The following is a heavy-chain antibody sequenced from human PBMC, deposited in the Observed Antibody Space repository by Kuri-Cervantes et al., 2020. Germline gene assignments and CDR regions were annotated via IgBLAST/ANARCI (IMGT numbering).Heavy chain of an antibody. CDR3: ARIGYSSGWTNFDY. V-gene: IGHV3-7*01. CDR2: IKQDGSEK. CDR1: GFTVSSNY. D-gene: IGHD6-19*01. Sequence: GESLKISCAASGFTVSSNYMSWVRQAPGKGLEWVANIKQDGSEKYYVDSVKGRFTISRDNAKNSLYLQMNSLRAEDTAVYYCARIGYSSGWTNFDYWGQGTLVTVSS. J-gene: IGHJ4*02.